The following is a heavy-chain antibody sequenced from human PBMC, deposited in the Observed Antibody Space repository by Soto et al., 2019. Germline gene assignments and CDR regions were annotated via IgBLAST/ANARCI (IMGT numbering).Heavy chain of an antibody. D-gene: IGHD3-16*01. Sequence: QVQLQESGPGLVKPSETLSLTCTVSGVSISSSYWSCIRQPPGKGLEWIGYIYDSGTTDYNPSLKSRVSTSVDTSKNQLSLKLNFVTAADTAVYYCAQGGVRMDVWGQGTTVTVSS. V-gene: IGHV4-59*01. J-gene: IGHJ6*02. CDR3: AQGGVRMDV. CDR2: IYDSGTT. CDR1: GVSISSSY.